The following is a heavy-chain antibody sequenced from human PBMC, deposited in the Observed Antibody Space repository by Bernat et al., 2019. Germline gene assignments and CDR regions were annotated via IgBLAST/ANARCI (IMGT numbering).Heavy chain of an antibody. CDR2: INRDGSIT. D-gene: IGHD6-6*01. CDR1: GFIFSSYW. Sequence: EVQLVESGGGLVQPGGSLRLSCAASGFIFSSYWMHWVRQAPGKGLVWVARINRDGSITTYADSVRGRFTTSRDNAKNTLFLQMTSLTAEDTAVYYCVRIGYSTSSLGIDYWGQGALVSVSS. V-gene: IGHV3-74*01. J-gene: IGHJ4*02. CDR3: VRIGYSTSSLGIDY.